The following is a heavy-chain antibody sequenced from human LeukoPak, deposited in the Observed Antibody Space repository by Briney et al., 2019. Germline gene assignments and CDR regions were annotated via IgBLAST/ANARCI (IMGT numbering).Heavy chain of an antibody. D-gene: IGHD3-22*01. CDR2: ISGCGGST. CDR1: GFTFSSYA. J-gene: IGHJ4*02. V-gene: IGHV3-23*01. Sequence: GGSLRLSCAASGFTFSSYAMSWVRQAPGKGLEWVSAISGCGGSTYYADSVKGRFTISRDNSKNTLYLQMNSLRAVDTAVYYCASLPMIVVVITLDYWGQGTLVTVSS. CDR3: ASLPMIVVVITLDY.